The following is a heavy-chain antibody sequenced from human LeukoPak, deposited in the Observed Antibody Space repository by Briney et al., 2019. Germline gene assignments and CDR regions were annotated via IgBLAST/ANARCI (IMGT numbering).Heavy chain of an antibody. CDR2: IVGDSSKT. J-gene: IGHJ6*03. D-gene: IGHD2-21*01. CDR3: AKQPYNYYYLDV. V-gene: IGHV3-23*01. CDR1: GLTFHDYA. Sequence: GGSLRLSCAISGLTFHDYAMTWVRQAPGKGLEWVSTIVGDSSKTYYADSVKGRFTISRDNSNYMLSLHMNNLRAEDTAIYYCAKQPYNYYYLDVWGKGTTVTVSS.